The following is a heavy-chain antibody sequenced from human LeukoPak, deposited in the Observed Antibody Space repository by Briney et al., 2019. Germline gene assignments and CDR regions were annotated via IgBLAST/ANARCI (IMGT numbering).Heavy chain of an antibody. Sequence: GGSLRLSCAASGFTFSNSWMSWVRQAAGRGLEWVGRIKSKTAGETTDYSAYVKGRFTISRDDSQNTLYLQMNSLKTEDTAVYYCTTSDYSSSWYFPPYYYYYYMDVWGKGTTVTVSS. J-gene: IGHJ6*03. CDR1: GFTFSNSW. CDR3: TTSDYSSSWYFPPYYYYYYMDV. V-gene: IGHV3-15*01. D-gene: IGHD6-13*01. CDR2: IKSKTAGETT.